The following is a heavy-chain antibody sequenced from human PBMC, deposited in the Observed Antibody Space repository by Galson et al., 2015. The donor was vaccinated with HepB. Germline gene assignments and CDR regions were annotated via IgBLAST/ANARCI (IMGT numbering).Heavy chain of an antibody. CDR3: ARDSCSGGSCYWSDP. J-gene: IGHJ5*02. CDR1: GFTFSSYS. V-gene: IGHV3-21*01. Sequence: SLRLSCAASGFTFSSYSMHRVRQAPGKGLEWVSSISSSSSYIYYADSVKGRFTISRDNAKNSLYLQMNSLRAEDTAVYYCARDSCSGGSCYWSDPWGPGTLVTVSS. CDR2: ISSSSSYI. D-gene: IGHD2-15*01.